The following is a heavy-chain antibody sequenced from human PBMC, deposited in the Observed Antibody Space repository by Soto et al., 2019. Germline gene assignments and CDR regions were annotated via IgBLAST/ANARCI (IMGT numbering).Heavy chain of an antibody. CDR1: GCTFSSYA. CDR3: ARVTAIMNAFDI. CDR2: IIPIFGTA. V-gene: IGHV1-69*13. D-gene: IGHD2-21*02. J-gene: IGHJ3*02. Sequence: SVKVSCKASGCTFSSYAISWVRQAPGQGLEWMGGIIPIFGTANYAQKFQGRVTITADESTSTAYMELSSLRSEDTAVYYCARVTAIMNAFDIWGQGTMVTVSS.